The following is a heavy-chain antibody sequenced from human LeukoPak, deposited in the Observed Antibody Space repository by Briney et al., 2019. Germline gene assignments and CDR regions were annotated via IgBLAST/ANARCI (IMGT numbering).Heavy chain of an antibody. Sequence: PGGSLRLSCAASGFTFSSYAMHWVRQAPGKELEYVSAISSNGGSTYYANSVKGRFTISRDNSKNTLYLQMGSLRAEDMAVYYCARVPPNYYYYYMDVWGKGTTVTVSS. V-gene: IGHV3-64*01. CDR3: ARVPPNYYYYYMDV. CDR2: ISSNGGST. J-gene: IGHJ6*03. CDR1: GFTFSSYA.